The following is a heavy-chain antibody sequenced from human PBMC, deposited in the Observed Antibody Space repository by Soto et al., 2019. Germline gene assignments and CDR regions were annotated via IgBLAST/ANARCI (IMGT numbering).Heavy chain of an antibody. CDR1: CGSISSGGYS. Sequence: PSETLSLTCPVSCGSISSGGYSRGWIRQPPGKGLEWIGYIYHSGSNYYNPSLKSRGTISVDRAKNQYSLNLSSVTAANTAVYQCARLPDYSGPRILV. V-gene: IGHV4-30-2*01. CDR3: ARLPDY. J-gene: IGHJ4*02. CDR2: IYHSGSN.